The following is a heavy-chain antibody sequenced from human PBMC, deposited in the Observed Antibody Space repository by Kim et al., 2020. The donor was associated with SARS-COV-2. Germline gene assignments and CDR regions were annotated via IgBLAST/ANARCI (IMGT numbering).Heavy chain of an antibody. CDR3: ARVMPGDSGYATVLEFDY. J-gene: IGHJ4*02. D-gene: IGHD5-12*01. V-gene: IGHV4-59*01. Sequence: KSRVTIAVDTSKNQFSLKLSSVTAADTAVYYCARVMPGDSGYATVLEFDYWGQGTLVTVSS.